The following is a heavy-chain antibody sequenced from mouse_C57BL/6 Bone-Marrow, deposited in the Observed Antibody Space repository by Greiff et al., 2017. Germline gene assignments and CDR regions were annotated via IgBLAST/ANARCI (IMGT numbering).Heavy chain of an antibody. CDR3: ARTGYVWFAY. V-gene: IGHV1-64*01. CDR1: GYTFTSYW. Sequence: QVQLKQPGAELVKPGASVKLSCKASGYTFTSYWMHWVKQRPGQGLEWIGMIHPNSGSTNYNEKFKSKATLTADKSSSTAYMQLNSLTSEDSAVYFCARTGYVWFAYWGQGTLVTVSA. CDR2: IHPNSGST. D-gene: IGHD3-2*02. J-gene: IGHJ3*01.